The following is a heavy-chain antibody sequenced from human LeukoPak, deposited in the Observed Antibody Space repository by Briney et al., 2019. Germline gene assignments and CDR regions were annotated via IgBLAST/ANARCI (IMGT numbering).Heavy chain of an antibody. V-gene: IGHV4-30-2*01. CDR3: ARATGITMVRGRRGWFDP. J-gene: IGHJ5*02. CDR1: GVSISSGGYS. CDR2: IYHSGST. Sequence: PSETLSLTCAVSGVSISSGGYSRSWIRQPPGKGLEWIGYIYHSGSTYYNPSLKSRVTISVDRSKNQFSLKLSSVAAADTAVYYCARATGITMVRGRRGWFDPWGQGTLVTVSS. D-gene: IGHD3-10*01.